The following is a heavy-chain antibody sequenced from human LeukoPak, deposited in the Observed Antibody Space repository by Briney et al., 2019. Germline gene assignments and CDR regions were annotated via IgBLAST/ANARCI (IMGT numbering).Heavy chain of an antibody. CDR1: GFTVSSNC. V-gene: IGHV3-66*01. Sequence: GGSLRLSCAASGFTVSSNCMSWVRQAPGKGLEWVSIIYSGGSTYYADSVKGRFTISRDNSKNTLYLQMNSLRAEDTAVYYCARAWSGTQYYFDYRGQGTLVTVSS. CDR2: IYSGGST. CDR3: ARAWSGTQYYFDY. D-gene: IGHD3-3*01. J-gene: IGHJ4*02.